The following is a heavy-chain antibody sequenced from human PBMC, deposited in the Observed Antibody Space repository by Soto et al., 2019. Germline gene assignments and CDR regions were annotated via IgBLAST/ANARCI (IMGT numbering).Heavy chain of an antibody. J-gene: IGHJ4*02. CDR2: ISAYNGNT. V-gene: IGHV1-18*01. D-gene: IGHD3-3*01. Sequence: ASVKVSCKASGYTFTSYGISWVRQAPGQGLEWMGWISAYNGNTNYAQKLQGRVTMTTDTSTSTAYMELRSLRSDDTAVYYCARDRVGVAGLSYFDYWGQGTLVTVSS. CDR1: GYTFTSYG. CDR3: ARDRVGVAGLSYFDY.